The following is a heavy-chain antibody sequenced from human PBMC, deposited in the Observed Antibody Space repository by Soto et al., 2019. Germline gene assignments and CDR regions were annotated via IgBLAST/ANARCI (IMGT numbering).Heavy chain of an antibody. Sequence: HPGGSLRLSCAASGFTVSSNYMSWVRQAPGKGLEWVSVIYSGGSTYYADSVKGRFTISRDNSKNTLYLQMNSLRAEDTAVYYCARVEASDRSFTFDYWGQGTLVTVSS. J-gene: IGHJ4*02. CDR1: GFTVSSNY. CDR3: ARVEASDRSFTFDY. V-gene: IGHV3-53*01. D-gene: IGHD2-2*01. CDR2: IYSGGST.